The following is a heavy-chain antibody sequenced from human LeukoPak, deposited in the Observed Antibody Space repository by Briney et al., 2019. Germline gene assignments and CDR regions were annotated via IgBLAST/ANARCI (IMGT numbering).Heavy chain of an antibody. CDR3: ARGQHRVDYSNDGFDI. V-gene: IGHV4-59*01. Sequence: SETLSLTCTVSGGSISSYYWSWIRQPPGKGLEWIGYIYYSGSTNYNPSLKSRVTISVDTSKNQFSLKLSSVTAADTAVYYCARGQHRVDYSNDGFDIWGQGTMVTVSS. CDR2: IYYSGST. CDR1: GGSISSYY. D-gene: IGHD2-2*01. J-gene: IGHJ3*02.